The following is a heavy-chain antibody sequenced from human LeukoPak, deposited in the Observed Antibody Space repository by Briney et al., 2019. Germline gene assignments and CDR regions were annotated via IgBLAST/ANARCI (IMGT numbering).Heavy chain of an antibody. J-gene: IGHJ5*02. D-gene: IGHD2-15*01. CDR1: GGSISSYY. CDR2: IYYSGST. V-gene: IGHV4-59*08. CDR3: ARALGYCSGGSCTRGYNWFDP. Sequence: SETLSLTCTVSGGSISSYYWSWIRQPPGKGLEWIGYIYYSGSTYYNPSLKSRVTISVDTSMNQFSLKLSFVTTADTAVYYCARALGYCSGGSCTRGYNWFDPWGQGTLVTVPS.